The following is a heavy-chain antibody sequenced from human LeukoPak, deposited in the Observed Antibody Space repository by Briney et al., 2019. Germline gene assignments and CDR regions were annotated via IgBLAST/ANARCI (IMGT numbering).Heavy chain of an antibody. Sequence: PGGSLRLSCVASGFTFSSYSMNWVRQAPGKGLEWVSCISSSSSYIYYADSVKGRFTISRDNAKNSLYLQMNSLRAEDSAVYYCARAPAWNIHSYGYSDYWGQGTLVTVSS. V-gene: IGHV3-21*01. D-gene: IGHD5-18*01. CDR3: ARAPAWNIHSYGYSDY. CDR1: GFTFSSYS. J-gene: IGHJ4*02. CDR2: ISSSSSYI.